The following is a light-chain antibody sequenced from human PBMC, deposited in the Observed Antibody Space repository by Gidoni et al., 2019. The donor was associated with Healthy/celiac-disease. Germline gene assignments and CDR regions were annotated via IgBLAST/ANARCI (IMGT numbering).Light chain of an antibody. Sequence: DIQMTQSPSSLSASVGDRVTIACGAIKSISSYLNWYQQKQGKAPKLRIYAASSLQSGSPSRSSGSGSGTDLTLTTSSRQPEDLATYYCHQSYSTPWTFGQGTKVEIK. CDR2: AAS. CDR3: HQSYSTPWT. J-gene: IGKJ1*01. CDR1: KSISSY. V-gene: IGKV1-39*01.